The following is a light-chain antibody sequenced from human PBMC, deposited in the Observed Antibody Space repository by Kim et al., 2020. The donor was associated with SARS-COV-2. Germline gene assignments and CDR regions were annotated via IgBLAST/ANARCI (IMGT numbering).Light chain of an antibody. V-gene: IGKV3-15*01. CDR2: RAS. CDR3: QQYNDWPPTYS. Sequence: PGDRATPFCRASESIGSNFAWYQQRPGQAPRLLIYRASIRATGVPARFSGSGSGTEFTLTISSLQSEDFGVYYCQQYNDWPPTYSFGQGTKLEI. CDR1: ESIGSN. J-gene: IGKJ2*01.